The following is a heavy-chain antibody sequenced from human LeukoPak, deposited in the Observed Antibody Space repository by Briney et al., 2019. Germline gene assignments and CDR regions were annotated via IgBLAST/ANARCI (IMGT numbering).Heavy chain of an antibody. J-gene: IGHJ3*01. CDR2: IRCDGSVT. D-gene: IGHD1-1*01. CDR3: AKQTVPKPAFDD. Sequence: GGSLRLSCAASGFTFSNYGMRWVRQAPGKGLEWVAFIRCDGSVTYYADSVKGRFTTSRDNSKNTLFLQMNSLRTEDTAMYYCAKQTVPKPAFDDWGQGTMATVSS. V-gene: IGHV3-30*02. CDR1: GFTFSNYG.